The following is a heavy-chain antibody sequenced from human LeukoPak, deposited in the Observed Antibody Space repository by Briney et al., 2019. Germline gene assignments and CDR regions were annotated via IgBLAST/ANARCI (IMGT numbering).Heavy chain of an antibody. CDR3: AILRWGIAAAAPFDY. CDR1: GGSFSGYY. D-gene: IGHD6-13*01. J-gene: IGHJ4*02. Sequence: PSETLSLTCAVYGGSFSGYYWSWIRQPPGKGREWIGEINHSGSTNYNPSLKSRVTISVDTSKNQFSLKLSSVTAADTAVYYCAILRWGIAAAAPFDYWGQGTLVTVSS. V-gene: IGHV4-34*01. CDR2: INHSGST.